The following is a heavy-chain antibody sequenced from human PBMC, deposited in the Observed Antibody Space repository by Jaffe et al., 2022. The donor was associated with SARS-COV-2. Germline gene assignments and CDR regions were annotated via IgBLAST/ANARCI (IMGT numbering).Heavy chain of an antibody. V-gene: IGHV1-18*01. CDR3: ARDVHGGYYSDGSGYYLDY. J-gene: IGHJ4*02. CDR2: SSGNNGNT. CDR1: GYTFTSYG. Sequence: QVQLVQSGTEVKKPGASVKVSCKASGYTFTSYGITWVRQAPGQGLEWMGWSSGNNGNTNYAQKLQGRVTLTTDTSTNTAYMELRSLRSDDTAVYYCARDVHGGYYSDGSGYYLDYWGQGTLVTVSS. D-gene: IGHD3-22*01.